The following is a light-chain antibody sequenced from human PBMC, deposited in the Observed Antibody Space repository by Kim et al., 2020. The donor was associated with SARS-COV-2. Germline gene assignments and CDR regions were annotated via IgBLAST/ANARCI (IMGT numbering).Light chain of an antibody. V-gene: IGKV3-20*01. Sequence: EIVLTQSPGTLSLSPGEKATLSCRASQSVGTSYLAWYQQKPGQAPRLLIYGASSRATGIPDRFSGSGSGTDFTVTISRLEPEDSALYYCQQYGSSPITFGQGTRLEIK. CDR2: GAS. J-gene: IGKJ5*01. CDR3: QQYGSSPIT. CDR1: QSVGTSY.